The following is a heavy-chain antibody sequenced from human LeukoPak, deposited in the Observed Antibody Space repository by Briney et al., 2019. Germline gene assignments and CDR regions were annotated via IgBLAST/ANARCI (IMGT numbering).Heavy chain of an antibody. Sequence: ASVKVSCKVSGYTLTELSMHWVRQAPGKGLEWMGGFDPEDGETIYAQKFQGRVTMTEDTSTDTAYMELSSLRSEDTAVYYCALDKPGDLASDRVLLWYWGQGTLVTVSS. CDR2: FDPEDGET. CDR3: ALDKPGDLASDRVLLWY. J-gene: IGHJ4*02. D-gene: IGHD3-10*01. CDR1: GYTLTELS. V-gene: IGHV1-24*01.